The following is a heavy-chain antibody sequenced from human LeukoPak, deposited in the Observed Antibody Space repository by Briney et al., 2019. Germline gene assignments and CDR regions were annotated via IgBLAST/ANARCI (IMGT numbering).Heavy chain of an antibody. CDR2: INPKRGGT. V-gene: IGHV1-2*06. CDR3: AREFVGYDFWSGYYSPDY. Sequence: ASVKVSCKASGYTFTGYYMHWVRQAPGQGVERMGRINPKRGGTNYAQKFQGRLTMTRDTSISTAYMELSRLRSDDTAVYYCAREFVGYDFWSGYYSPDYWGQGTLVTVSS. CDR1: GYTFTGYY. J-gene: IGHJ4*02. D-gene: IGHD3-3*01.